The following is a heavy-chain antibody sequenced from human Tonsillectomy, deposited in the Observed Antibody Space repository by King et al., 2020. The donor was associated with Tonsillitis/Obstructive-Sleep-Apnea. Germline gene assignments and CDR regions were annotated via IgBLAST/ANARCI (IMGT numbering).Heavy chain of an antibody. CDR3: ARGDLLTGYYASTDWDY. V-gene: IGHV4-34*01. J-gene: IGHJ4*02. CDR1: GGSFSAYY. Sequence: QVQLQQWGAGLLKPSETLSFTCAVYGGSFSAYYWSWIRQPPGKGLEWIGEINHSGSTKYNPSLKSRVIISLDTSKNQFSLKLSSVTAADTAVYYCARGDLLTGYYASTDWDYWGQGTLVTVSA. D-gene: IGHD3-9*01. CDR2: INHSGST.